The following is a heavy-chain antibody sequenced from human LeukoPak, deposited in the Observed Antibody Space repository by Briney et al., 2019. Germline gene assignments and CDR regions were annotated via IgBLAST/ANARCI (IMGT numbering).Heavy chain of an antibody. CDR2: IKQDGGEN. Sequence: LPGGSLRLSCAASGFTFSSYSMNWVRQAPGKGLEWVANIKQDGGENYYVDSVKGRFTISRDNAKNSLYLQMNSLRAEDTAVYYCTRDGDTSGYSDWGQGTLVTVSS. CDR1: GFTFSSYS. CDR3: TRDGDTSGYSD. J-gene: IGHJ4*02. D-gene: IGHD3-22*01. V-gene: IGHV3-7*01.